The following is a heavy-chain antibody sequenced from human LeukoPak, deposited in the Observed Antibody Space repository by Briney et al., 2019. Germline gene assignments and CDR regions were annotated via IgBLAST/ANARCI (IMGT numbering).Heavy chain of an antibody. J-gene: IGHJ6*02. Sequence: GGSLRLSCAASGFTFSSYDTHWVRQATGKGLEWVSAIGTAGDTYYPGSVKGRFTISRENAKNSLYLQMNGLRAGDTAVYYCARALGSGRNDYYYYGMDVWGQGTTVTVSS. D-gene: IGHD3-10*01. CDR2: IGTAGDT. CDR3: ARALGSGRNDYYYYGMDV. CDR1: GFTFSSYD. V-gene: IGHV3-13*01.